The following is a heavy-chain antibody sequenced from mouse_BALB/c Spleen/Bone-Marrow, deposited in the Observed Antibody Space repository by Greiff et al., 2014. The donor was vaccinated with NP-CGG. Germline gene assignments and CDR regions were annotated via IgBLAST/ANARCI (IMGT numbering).Heavy chain of an antibody. CDR1: GYAFTSYK. V-gene: IGHV1S135*01. Sequence: QLKQSGPGLGEPGGSVKGSFQGSGYAFTSYKMYWGEQSHGKRLEWIGYIDPYNGGTSYNQKFKGKATLTVDKSSSTAYMHLNSLTSEDSAVYYCARWGLGPDYWGQGTTLTVSS. CDR3: ARWGLGPDY. CDR2: IDPYNGGT. D-gene: IGHD4-1*01. J-gene: IGHJ2*01.